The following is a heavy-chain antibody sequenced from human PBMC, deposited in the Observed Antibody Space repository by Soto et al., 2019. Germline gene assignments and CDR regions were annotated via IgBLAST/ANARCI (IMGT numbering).Heavy chain of an antibody. CDR3: ARDRRFYYGNNAYYGYFGY. D-gene: IGHD3-22*01. V-gene: IGHV3-49*03. J-gene: IGHJ4*02. CDR2: IRSKANAGTT. CDR1: GFTLGDYA. Sequence: GGSLRLSCIASGFTLGDYAMSWFRLAPGKGLEWVGFIRSKANAGTTEYAASVKARFTISRDDSKSIAYLQMNSLRTDDTAVYYCARDRRFYYGNNAYYGYFGYWGQGALVTVSS.